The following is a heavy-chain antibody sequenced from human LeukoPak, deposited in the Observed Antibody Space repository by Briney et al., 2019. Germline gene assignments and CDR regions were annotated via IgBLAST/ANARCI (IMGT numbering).Heavy chain of an antibody. D-gene: IGHD3-3*01. J-gene: IGHJ5*02. CDR1: GYTFTSYG. Sequence: ASVKVSCKASGYTFTSYGISWVRQAPGQGLEWMGWINPNSGGTNYAQKFQGRVTMTRDTSISTAYMELSRLRSDDTAVYYCARGKRITIFGVAKGWFDPWGQGTLVTVSS. CDR3: ARGKRITIFGVAKGWFDP. CDR2: INPNSGGT. V-gene: IGHV1-2*02.